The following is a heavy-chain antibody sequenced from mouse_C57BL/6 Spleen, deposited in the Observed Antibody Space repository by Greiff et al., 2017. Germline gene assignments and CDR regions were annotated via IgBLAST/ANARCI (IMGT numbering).Heavy chain of an antibody. V-gene: IGHV14-2*01. J-gene: IGHJ4*01. CDR2: IDPEDGET. CDR1: GFNIKDYY. Sequence: VQLQQSGAELVKPGASVKLSCTASGFNIKDYYMHWVKQRTEQGLEWIGRIDPEDGETKYAPKCQGKATITADPSSNTAYLQLSSLTSEDTAVYYCARGSSMDYWGQGTSVTVSS. CDR3: ARGSSMDY.